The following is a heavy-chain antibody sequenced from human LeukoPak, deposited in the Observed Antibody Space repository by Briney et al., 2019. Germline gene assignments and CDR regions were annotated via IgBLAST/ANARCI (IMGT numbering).Heavy chain of an antibody. CDR2: INWNGGST. V-gene: IGHV3-20*04. J-gene: IGHJ4*02. Sequence: GGSLRLSCTASGFTFDDYGMSWVRQAPGKGLEWVSGINWNGGSTGYADSVKGRFTISRDNAKNSLYLQMNSLRAEYTALYYCARELGYCSGGSCERNYYFDYWGQGTLVTVSS. D-gene: IGHD2-15*01. CDR3: ARELGYCSGGSCERNYYFDY. CDR1: GFTFDDYG.